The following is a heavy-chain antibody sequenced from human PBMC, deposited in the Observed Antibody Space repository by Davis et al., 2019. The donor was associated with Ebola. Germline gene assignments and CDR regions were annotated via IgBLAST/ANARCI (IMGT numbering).Heavy chain of an antibody. CDR3: ARHRGIVVVPAARDYYGMDV. CDR2: INHSGST. D-gene: IGHD2-2*01. CDR1: GGSFSGYY. V-gene: IGHV4-34*01. J-gene: IGHJ6*02. Sequence: PSETLSLTCAVYGGSFSGYYWSWIRQPPGKGLEWIGEINHSGSTYYNPSLKSRVTISVDTSKNQFSLKLSSVTAADTAVYYCARHRGIVVVPAARDYYGMDVWGQGTTVTVSS.